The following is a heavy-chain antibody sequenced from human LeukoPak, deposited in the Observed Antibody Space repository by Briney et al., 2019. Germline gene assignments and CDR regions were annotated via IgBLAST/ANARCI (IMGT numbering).Heavy chain of an antibody. V-gene: IGHV3-48*03. CDR2: IRSGGTTI. J-gene: IGHJ3*01. Sequence: GGSLRLSCAASGFTFSTYEMNWVRQAPGKGLEWVSYIRSGGTTIYYADSVKGRFTISRDNAKNSLYLQMNSLRAEDTAVYYCARVPSTIRPHDAFDLWGQGTMVTVSS. CDR3: ARVPSTIRPHDAFDL. D-gene: IGHD5-24*01. CDR1: GFTFSTYE.